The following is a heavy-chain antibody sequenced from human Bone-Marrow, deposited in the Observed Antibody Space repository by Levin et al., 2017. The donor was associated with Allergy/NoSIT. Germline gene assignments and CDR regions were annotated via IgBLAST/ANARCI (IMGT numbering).Heavy chain of an antibody. J-gene: IGHJ4*02. V-gene: IGHV3-48*01. CDR1: GLTFTSHN. CDR2: ISSSSSII. D-gene: IGHD5-12*01. Sequence: GESLKISCAASGLTFTSHNMNWVRQAPGKGLEWVSYISSSSSIIYYADSVKGRFTVSRDNAKNSLFLQMSSLRVEDAAVYYCATTLRGYLLNWGRGALVTVSS. CDR3: ATTLRGYLLN.